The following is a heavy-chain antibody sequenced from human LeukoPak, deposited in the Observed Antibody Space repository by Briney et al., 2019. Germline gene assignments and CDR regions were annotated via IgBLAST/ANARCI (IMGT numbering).Heavy chain of an antibody. D-gene: IGHD3-10*01. CDR3: AKHANYYGSGSYYIGTYYFDY. V-gene: IGHV3-7*03. Sequence: PGGSLRLSCAASGLIFSNYWMSWVRQTPGKGLEWVANIKEDGSAKYYVDSVKGRFTISRDNAKSFLYLQMNSLRVEDTAVYYCAKHANYYGSGSYYIGTYYFDYWGQGTLVTVSS. J-gene: IGHJ4*02. CDR2: IKEDGSAK. CDR1: GLIFSNYW.